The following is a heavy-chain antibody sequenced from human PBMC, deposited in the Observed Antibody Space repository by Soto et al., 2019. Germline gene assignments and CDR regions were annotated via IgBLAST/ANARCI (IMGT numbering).Heavy chain of an antibody. CDR2: MNPNSGNT. V-gene: IGHV1-8*01. D-gene: IGHD1-26*01. J-gene: IGHJ6*03. CDR3: ARAEAESGDYYYYLDV. Sequence: QVQLVQSGAEVKKPGASVKVSCKASGYTFTSYDINWVRQATGQGLEWMGWMNPNSGNTGYAQKFQGRVTMTRNTSLSTAYMELSSLRSEDTAVYYCARAEAESGDYYYYLDVWGKGTTVTVSS. CDR1: GYTFTSYD.